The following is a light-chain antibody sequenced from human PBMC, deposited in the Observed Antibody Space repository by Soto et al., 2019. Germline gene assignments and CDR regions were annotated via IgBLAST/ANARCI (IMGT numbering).Light chain of an antibody. CDR1: HDITNF. CDR3: QQYDDLPIT. V-gene: IGKV1-33*01. CDR2: DVS. J-gene: IGKJ5*01. Sequence: DIQMTQSPSSLSVSVGDRVTITCQASHDITNFLNWYQQKPGKAPKLLIYDVSKLETGVPSRFSGSGSGTDFTLTISSLQPEDIATYFCQQYDDLPITFGQGTRLDVK.